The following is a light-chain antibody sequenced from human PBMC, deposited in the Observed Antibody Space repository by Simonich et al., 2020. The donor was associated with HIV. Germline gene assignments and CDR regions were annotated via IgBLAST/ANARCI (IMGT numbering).Light chain of an antibody. CDR1: QSVSSN. V-gene: IGKV3-11*01. CDR3: QQRSNWPP. J-gene: IGKJ2*01. CDR2: DAS. Sequence: EIVMTQSPATLSVSPGERATLSCRASQSVSSNLAWYQKKPGQAPRLLIYDASNRATGIPARLSGSGSGTDFTLTISSLEPEDFAVYYCQQRSNWPPFGQGTKLEIK.